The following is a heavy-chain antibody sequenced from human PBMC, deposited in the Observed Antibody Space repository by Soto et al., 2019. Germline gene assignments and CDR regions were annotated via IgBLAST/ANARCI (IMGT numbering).Heavy chain of an antibody. CDR2: IIPIFGTA. D-gene: IGHD3-9*01. V-gene: IGHV1-69*13. CDR3: AIHTYYDILTGSQDWFDP. CDR1: GGTFSSYA. J-gene: IGHJ5*02. Sequence: SVKVSCKASGGTFSSYAISWVRQAPGQGLEWMGGIIPIFGTANYAQKFQGRVTITADESTSTAYMELSSLRSEDTAVYYCAIHTYYDILTGSQDWFDPWGQGTLVTVSS.